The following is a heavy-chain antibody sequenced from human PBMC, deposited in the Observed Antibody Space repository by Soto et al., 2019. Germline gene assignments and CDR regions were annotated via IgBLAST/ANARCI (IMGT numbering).Heavy chain of an antibody. CDR2: IIPIFGTA. Sequence: QVQLVQPGGEVKKPGSSVKVSCKASGDTFSSYAISWVRQAPGQGLEWMGGIIPIFGTANYAQKFQGRVTITADKSTSSDYIELSSLRSEDTAVYYCASGGYYGSTGYSEYYFDYWGEVTLVTVSS. J-gene: IGHJ4*02. V-gene: IGHV1-69*06. CDR3: ASGGYYGSTGYSEYYFDY. D-gene: IGHD3-22*01. CDR1: GDTFSSYA.